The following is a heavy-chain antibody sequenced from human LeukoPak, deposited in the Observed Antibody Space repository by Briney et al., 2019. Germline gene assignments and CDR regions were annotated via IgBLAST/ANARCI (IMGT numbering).Heavy chain of an antibody. V-gene: IGHV3-23*01. D-gene: IGHD2-2*01. J-gene: IGHJ6*03. Sequence: GGSLRLSCAASGFTFSSYAMSWVRQAPGKGLEWVSGISGSGGSTYYAESVKGRFTISRDNSKNTLYLQMNSLRAEDTAVYYCAKDRIVVVPGARGHYMDVWGKGITVTVSS. CDR1: GFTFSSYA. CDR3: AKDRIVVVPGARGHYMDV. CDR2: ISGSGGST.